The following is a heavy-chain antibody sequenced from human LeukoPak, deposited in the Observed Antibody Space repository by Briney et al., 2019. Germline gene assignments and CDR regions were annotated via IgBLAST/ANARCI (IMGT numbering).Heavy chain of an antibody. CDR1: GFTFSSYA. CDR2: ISYDGSNK. V-gene: IGHV3-30*09. J-gene: IGHJ5*02. D-gene: IGHD6-19*01. Sequence: GRSLRLSCAASGFTFSSYAMHWVRQAPGKGLEWVAVISYDGSNKYYADSVKGRFAISRDNSKNTLYLQMNSLRAEDTAVYYCARDSSGHPWGQGTLVTVSS. CDR3: ARDSSGHP.